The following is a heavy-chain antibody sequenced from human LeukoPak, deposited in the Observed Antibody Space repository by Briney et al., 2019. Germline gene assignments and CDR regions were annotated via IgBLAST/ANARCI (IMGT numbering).Heavy chain of an antibody. Sequence: SVKVSCKASGGTFSSYAISWVRQAPGQGLEWMGGIIPIFGTANYAQKFQGRVTITADESTSTAYMELSSLRSEDTAVYYCAIHPRRGYYDSSGYYHNYWGQGTLVTVSS. D-gene: IGHD3-22*01. J-gene: IGHJ4*02. V-gene: IGHV1-69*13. CDR2: IIPIFGTA. CDR1: GGTFSSYA. CDR3: AIHPRRGYYDSSGYYHNY.